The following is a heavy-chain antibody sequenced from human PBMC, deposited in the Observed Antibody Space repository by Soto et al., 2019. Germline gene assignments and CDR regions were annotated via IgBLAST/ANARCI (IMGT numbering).Heavy chain of an antibody. CDR2: IIPIFGTA. CDR3: ARGPRVVVPAAMRYGMDV. V-gene: IGHV1-69*13. J-gene: IGHJ6*02. D-gene: IGHD2-2*01. Sequence: ASVKVSCKASGGTFSSYAISWVRQAPGQGLEWMGGIIPIFGTANYAQKFQGRVTITAGESTSTAYMELSSLRSEDTAVYYCARGPRVVVPAAMRYGMDVWGQGTTVTV. CDR1: GGTFSSYA.